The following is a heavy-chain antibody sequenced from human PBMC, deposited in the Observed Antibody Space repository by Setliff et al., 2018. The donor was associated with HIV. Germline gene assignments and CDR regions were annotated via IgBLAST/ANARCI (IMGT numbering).Heavy chain of an antibody. D-gene: IGHD5-12*01. J-gene: IGHJ3*01. Sequence: SETLSLTCAVYGAPFSGFHWGWIRQSPGKGLEWIGEIDHSGSTKYNPSLKSRVTLSVDTSKNQFSLKLTSVTAADTAVYYCAREWLQHTGDDAFDVWGQGTMVTVSS. CDR3: AREWLQHTGDDAFDV. CDR1: GAPFSGFH. V-gene: IGHV4-34*01. CDR2: IDHSGST.